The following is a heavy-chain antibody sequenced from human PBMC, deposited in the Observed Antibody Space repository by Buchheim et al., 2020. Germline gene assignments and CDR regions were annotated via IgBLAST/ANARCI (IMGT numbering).Heavy chain of an antibody. Sequence: QVQLVQSGAEVKKSGASVKVSCKASGYTFTDYFVHWARRAPGQGLEWVGLINPSGGSTDYAQKFQGRVTMTRDTSTSTVYMDLSSLSSDDTAVYFCARGPYFDTSGYYHSNWFDPWGQGT. J-gene: IGHJ5*02. CDR2: INPSGGST. V-gene: IGHV1-46*01. D-gene: IGHD3-22*01. CDR1: GYTFTDYF. CDR3: ARGPYFDTSGYYHSNWFDP.